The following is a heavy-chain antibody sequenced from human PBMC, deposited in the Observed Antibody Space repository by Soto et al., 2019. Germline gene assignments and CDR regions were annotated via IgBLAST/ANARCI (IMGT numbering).Heavy chain of an antibody. D-gene: IGHD3-9*01. J-gene: IGHJ6*01. CDR3: ARENYDILAGYRSPPRGDCCYSGMEV. CDR1: RDTFSSYG. Sequence: SVKGSCKASRDTFSSYGISWVRQAPGQGLEWMGGIIPIFGTANYAQQFRGRVTISADESTSTAYMEVTSLRSEDTAVYYCARENYDILAGYRSPPRGDCCYSGMEVWGRGNTGTVSS. V-gene: IGHV1-69*13. CDR2: IIPIFGTA.